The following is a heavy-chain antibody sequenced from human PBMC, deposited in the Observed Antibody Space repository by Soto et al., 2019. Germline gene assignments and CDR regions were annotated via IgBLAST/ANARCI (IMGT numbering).Heavy chain of an antibody. CDR1: GVTFSSYG. Sequence: HPGGALRLSRTASGVTFSSYGMPWVRQAPGKGLEWVAVISYDGSNKYYADSVKGRFTISRDNSKNTLYLQMNGLRAEDTAVYYCAKDASMDVWGQGTTVTLSS. V-gene: IGHV3-30*18. CDR3: AKDASMDV. CDR2: ISYDGSNK. J-gene: IGHJ6*02.